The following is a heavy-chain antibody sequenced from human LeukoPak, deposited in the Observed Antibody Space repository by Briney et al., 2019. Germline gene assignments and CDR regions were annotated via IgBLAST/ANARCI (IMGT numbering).Heavy chain of an antibody. Sequence: SETLSLTCTVSGGSISSYYWSWIRQPARKGLEWIGRIYTSGSTNYNPSLKSRVTMSVDTSKNQFSLKLSSVTAADTAVYYCARGGQYGSGSYYTYYYYGMDVWGQGTTVTVSS. D-gene: IGHD3-10*01. CDR1: GGSISSYY. J-gene: IGHJ6*02. V-gene: IGHV4-4*07. CDR2: IYTSGST. CDR3: ARGGQYGSGSYYTYYYYGMDV.